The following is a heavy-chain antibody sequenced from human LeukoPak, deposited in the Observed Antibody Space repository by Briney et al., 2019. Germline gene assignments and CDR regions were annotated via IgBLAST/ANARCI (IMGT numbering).Heavy chain of an antibody. Sequence: PGGSLRLSCAASGFIVSSNYMTWVRQAPGKGLEWVSVIYSGGGTNYADSVKGRFTISRDNSKNTLYLQMNSLRAEDTAVYYCAKAPFEPVGYWGQGTLVTVSS. CDR2: IYSGGGT. CDR1: GFIVSSNY. V-gene: IGHV3-53*05. J-gene: IGHJ4*02. D-gene: IGHD3-16*01. CDR3: AKAPFEPVGY.